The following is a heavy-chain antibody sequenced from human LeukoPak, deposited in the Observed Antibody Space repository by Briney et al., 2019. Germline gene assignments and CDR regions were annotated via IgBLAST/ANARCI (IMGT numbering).Heavy chain of an antibody. V-gene: IGHV3-48*01. CDR1: GFTFSSYS. J-gene: IGHJ4*02. CDR2: ISISSTTI. Sequence: PGGSLRLSCAASGFTFSSYSMNWVRQAPGKGLEWVSYISISSTTIYYADSVKGRFTIFRDNAKNSLYLQMSSLKAEDTAVYYCARISNGIPDYWGQGTLVTVSS. CDR3: ARISNGIPDY. D-gene: IGHD1-1*01.